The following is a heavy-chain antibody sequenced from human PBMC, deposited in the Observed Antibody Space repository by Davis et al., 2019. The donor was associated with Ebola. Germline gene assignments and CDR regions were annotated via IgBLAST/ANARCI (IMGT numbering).Heavy chain of an antibody. CDR1: GFTFSSYW. CDR2: MNSDGSNT. CDR3: ARGNRNCSGEICANWLDP. J-gene: IGHJ5*02. V-gene: IGHV3-74*01. Sequence: GESLKISCAASGFTFSSYWMHWVRQAPGKGLVRVSRMNSDGSNTSYAESVKGRFTISRDNAKNTLYLQMNSLRVEDTAVYYCARGNRNCSGEICANWLDPWGQGTLVTVSS. D-gene: IGHD2-15*01.